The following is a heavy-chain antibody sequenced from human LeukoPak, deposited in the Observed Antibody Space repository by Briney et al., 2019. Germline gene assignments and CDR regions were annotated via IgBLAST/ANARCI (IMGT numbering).Heavy chain of an antibody. J-gene: IGHJ5*02. D-gene: IGHD2-15*01. V-gene: IGHV3-23*01. CDR2: ISGSGGST. Sequence: PGGSLRLSCAASGFTLRSYAMGWVRQAPGKGLEWVSAISGSGGSTYYADSVKGRFTISRDNSKNTLYLQMNSLRAEDTAVYYCAKAGLYCSGGSCYDWFDPWGQGTLVTVSS. CDR3: AKAGLYCSGGSCYDWFDP. CDR1: GFTLRSYA.